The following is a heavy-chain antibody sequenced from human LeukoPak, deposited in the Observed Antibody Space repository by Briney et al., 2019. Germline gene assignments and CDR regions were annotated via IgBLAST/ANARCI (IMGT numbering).Heavy chain of an antibody. CDR1: GGTFSSYA. CDR3: ARGPQYSSGYHFDY. Sequence: SVKVSCKASGGTFSSYAISWVRQAPGQGLEWMGRIIPILGIANYAQKFQGRVTITADKSTSTAYMELSSLRSEDTAVYYCARGPQYSSGYHFDYWGQGTLVTVSS. V-gene: IGHV1-69*04. D-gene: IGHD3-22*01. CDR2: IIPILGIA. J-gene: IGHJ4*02.